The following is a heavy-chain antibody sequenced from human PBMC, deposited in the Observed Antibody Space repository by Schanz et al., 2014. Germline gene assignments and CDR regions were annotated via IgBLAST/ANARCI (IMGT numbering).Heavy chain of an antibody. D-gene: IGHD5-12*01. V-gene: IGHV3-23*04. J-gene: IGHJ4*02. Sequence: VQLVESGGGVVQPGGSLRLSCAASGFNFKAYAMSWVRQAPGKGLEWVSALTGSGTTTYYADSVKGRFTISRDNAKNSLYLQMNSLRAEDTAVYYCARSRGFDSIFDFWGRGTLVTVSS. CDR1: GFNFKAYA. CDR3: ARSRGFDSIFDF. CDR2: LTGSGTTT.